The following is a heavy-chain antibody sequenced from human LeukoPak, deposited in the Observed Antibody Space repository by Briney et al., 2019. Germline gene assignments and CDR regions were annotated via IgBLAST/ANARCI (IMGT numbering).Heavy chain of an antibody. CDR3: ARGVVVVVAATLRAYNWFDP. V-gene: IGHV4-61*01. CDR1: GGSGSTGSYY. Sequence: PSETLSLTCTVSGGSGSTGSYYRRCIRQPPGKGLEWIGYIYYSGSTHYNPSLKSRVTIAVDTSKNQFSLKLSSVTAADTAVYYCARGVVVVVAATLRAYNWFDPWGQGTLVTVSS. CDR2: IYYSGST. D-gene: IGHD2-15*01. J-gene: IGHJ5*02.